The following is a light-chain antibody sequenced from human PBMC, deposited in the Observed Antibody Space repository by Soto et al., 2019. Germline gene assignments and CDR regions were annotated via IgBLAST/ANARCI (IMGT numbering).Light chain of an antibody. CDR3: QQSYSTPLT. J-gene: IGKJ4*01. CDR2: AAS. Sequence: DIQMTQSPSSLSASVGDRVTITCRASQSISSYLNWYQQKPGKAPKLLIYAASSLQSGVPSRFSGSGSGTDFTLTISSLQPEEFATYYCQQSYSTPLTVGGGTKV. CDR1: QSISSY. V-gene: IGKV1-39*01.